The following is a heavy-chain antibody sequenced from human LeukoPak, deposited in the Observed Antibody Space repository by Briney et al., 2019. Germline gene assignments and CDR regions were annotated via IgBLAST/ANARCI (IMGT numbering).Heavy chain of an antibody. V-gene: IGHV3-21*01. Sequence: PGGSLRLSCAASGFTFSSYWIHWVRQAPGKGLEWVSSISSSSSYIYYADSVKGRFTISRDNAKNSLYLQMNSLRAEDTAVYYCARSSPHCSSTSCYNDAFDIWGQGTMVTVSS. CDR1: GFTFSSYW. D-gene: IGHD2-2*02. CDR2: ISSSSSYI. CDR3: ARSSPHCSSTSCYNDAFDI. J-gene: IGHJ3*02.